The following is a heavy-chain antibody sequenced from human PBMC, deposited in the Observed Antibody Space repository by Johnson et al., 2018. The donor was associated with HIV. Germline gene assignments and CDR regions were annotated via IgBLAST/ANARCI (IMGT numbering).Heavy chain of an antibody. D-gene: IGHD6-19*01. CDR2: INSDGGST. CDR1: GFRFSSSW. V-gene: IGHV3-74*03. CDR3: AKPQLLADDIFNF. J-gene: IGHJ3*01. Sequence: VQLVESGGGLVQPGGSLRLSCTASGFRFSSSWMHWVRQAPGQGLVWVSRINSDGGSTAYADSVKGRFTISRENTKDTLSLQMNSLSAEDTGVYYCAKPQLLADDIFNFWGQGTMVIVSS.